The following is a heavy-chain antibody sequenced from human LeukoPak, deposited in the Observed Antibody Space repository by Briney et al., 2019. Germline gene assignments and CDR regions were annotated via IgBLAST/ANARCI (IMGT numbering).Heavy chain of an antibody. CDR1: GFTFDDYA. D-gene: IGHD5-18*01. CDR3: AKEDTATSHDYYYGMDV. CDR2: ISWNSGSI. J-gene: IGHJ6*02. V-gene: IGHV3-9*01. Sequence: GRSLRLSCAASGFTFDDYAMHWVRQAPGKGLEWVSGISWNSGSIGYADSVKGRFTISRDKAKNSLYLQMNSLRAEDTALYYCAKEDTATSHDYYYGMDVWGQGTTVTVSS.